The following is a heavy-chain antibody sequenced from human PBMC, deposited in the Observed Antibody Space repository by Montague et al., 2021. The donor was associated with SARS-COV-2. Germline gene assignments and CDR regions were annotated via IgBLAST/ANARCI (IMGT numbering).Heavy chain of an antibody. J-gene: IGHJ6*02. CDR2: INHSGST. D-gene: IGHD4-17*01. V-gene: IGHV4-34*01. CDR1: GGSFSGYY. Sequence: SETLSLTCAVYGGSFSGYYWCWIRQPPCNGLEWIGEINHSGSTNYNQSLKSRVTISVNTSKNQFSLELSSVTAADTAVYYCARALPVTTFFYSYYGMDVWGQGTTVTVSS. CDR3: ARALPVTTFFYSYYGMDV.